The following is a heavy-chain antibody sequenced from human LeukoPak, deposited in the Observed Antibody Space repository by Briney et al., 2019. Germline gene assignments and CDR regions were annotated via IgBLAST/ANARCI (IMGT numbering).Heavy chain of an antibody. CDR3: ATQLSSGWPLRHLPFDY. D-gene: IGHD3-22*01. CDR2: YDPADGET. CDR1: GYTLTELS. J-gene: IGHJ4*02. V-gene: IGHV1-24*01. Sequence: ASVKVSCKVSGYTLTELSMHWVRQAPGKGLEWMGGYDPADGETIYAQKFQGRVTMTEDTSTDTAYMELSSLRSEDTAVHYCATQLSSGWPLRHLPFDYWGQGTLVTVSS.